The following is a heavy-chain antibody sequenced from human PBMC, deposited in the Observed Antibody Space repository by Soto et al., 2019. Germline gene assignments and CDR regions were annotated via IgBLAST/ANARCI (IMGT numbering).Heavy chain of an antibody. CDR2: IWYDGSNK. V-gene: IGHV3-33*01. CDR1: GFTFSSYG. D-gene: IGHD6-19*01. CDR3: ARVKWLATLYYFDY. J-gene: IGHJ4*02. Sequence: GGSLRLSCAASGFTFSSYGMHWVRQAPGKGLEWVAVIWYDGSNKYYADSVKGRFTISRDNSKNTLYLQMNSLRAEDTAVYYCARVKWLATLYYFDYWGQGTLVTVSS.